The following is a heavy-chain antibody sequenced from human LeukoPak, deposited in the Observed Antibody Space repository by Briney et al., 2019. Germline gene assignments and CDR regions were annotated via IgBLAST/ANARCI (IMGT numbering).Heavy chain of an antibody. J-gene: IGHJ6*02. Sequence: GGSLRLSCAASGFTFSGYSMNWVRQAPGKGLEWVSYISSSSSTIYYANSVKGRFTISRDNAKNSLYLQINSLRAEDTAVYYCAKVVPTYYYGSGSYPDAYYYYGMDVWGQGTTVTVSS. D-gene: IGHD3-10*01. CDR2: ISSSSSTI. CDR1: GFTFSGYS. CDR3: AKVVPTYYYGSGSYPDAYYYYGMDV. V-gene: IGHV3-48*01.